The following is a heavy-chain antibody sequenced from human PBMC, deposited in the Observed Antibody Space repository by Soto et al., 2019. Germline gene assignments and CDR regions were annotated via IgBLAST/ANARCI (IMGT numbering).Heavy chain of an antibody. J-gene: IGHJ5*02. CDR3: AREIVATSVNWFDP. D-gene: IGHD5-12*01. CDR2: IYHSGST. Sequence: SETLSLTCAVSGGSISSGGYSWSWIRQPPGKGLEWIGYIYHSGSTYYNPSLKSRVTISVDRSKNQFSLKLSSVTAADTAVYYCAREIVATSVNWFDPWGQGTLVTVSS. V-gene: IGHV4-30-2*01. CDR1: GGSISSGGYS.